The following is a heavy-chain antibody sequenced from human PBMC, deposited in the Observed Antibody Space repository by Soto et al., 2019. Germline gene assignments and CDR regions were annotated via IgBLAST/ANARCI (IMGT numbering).Heavy chain of an antibody. CDR1: GFTFGDYA. CDR3: TSNRELPNNV. V-gene: IGHV3-49*04. D-gene: IGHD1-26*01. CDR2: IRSKAYGGTT. J-gene: IGHJ6*02. Sequence: PGGSLRLSCTASGFTFGDYAMSWVRQAPGKGLEWVGFIRSKAYGGTTEYAASVKGRFTISRDDSKSIAYLQMNSLKTEDTAVYYCTSNRELPNNVWGQGTTVTVSS.